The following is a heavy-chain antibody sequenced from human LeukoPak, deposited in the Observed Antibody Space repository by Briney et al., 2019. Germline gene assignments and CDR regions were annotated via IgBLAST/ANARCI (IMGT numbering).Heavy chain of an antibody. CDR2: INHSGST. CDR3: ARGPLCYRTMVTCYYYYMDV. CDR1: GGSFSGYY. V-gene: IGHV4-34*01. J-gene: IGHJ6*03. Sequence: PSETLSLTCAVYGGSFSGYYWSWIRQPPAKGLEWIGEINHSGSTNYNPSLKSRVTISVDTSKNQFSLKLSSVTAADTAVYYCARGPLCYRTMVTCYYYYMDVWGKGTTVTVSS. D-gene: IGHD5-18*01.